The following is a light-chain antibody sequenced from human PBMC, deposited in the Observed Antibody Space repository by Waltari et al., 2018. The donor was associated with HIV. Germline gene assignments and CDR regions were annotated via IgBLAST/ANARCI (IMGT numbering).Light chain of an antibody. J-gene: IGLJ2*01. CDR2: DVS. Sequence: QSALTQPRSVSGSPGQSVTFSCTGTSSAVGGYNYVSWYQQPPGKAPKLMIYDVSKRPSGVPDRFSGSKSGNTASLTISGLQAEDEADYYCCSYAGSYTRFGGGTKLTVL. CDR1: SSAVGGYNY. CDR3: CSYAGSYTR. V-gene: IGLV2-11*01.